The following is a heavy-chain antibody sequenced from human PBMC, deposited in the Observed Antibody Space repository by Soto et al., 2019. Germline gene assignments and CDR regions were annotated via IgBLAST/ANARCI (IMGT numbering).Heavy chain of an antibody. CDR2: IYYSGST. D-gene: IGHD2-15*01. Sequence: QVQLQESGPGLVKPSQTLSLTCTVSGGSISSGGYYWSWIRQHPGKGLEWIGYIYYSGSTYYNPSLKSRVTISVDTSKNQFSLKLSSVTAADTAVYYCARGGCSGGSCFSFDYWGQGTLVTVSS. V-gene: IGHV4-31*03. CDR3: ARGGCSGGSCFSFDY. J-gene: IGHJ4*02. CDR1: GGSISSGGYY.